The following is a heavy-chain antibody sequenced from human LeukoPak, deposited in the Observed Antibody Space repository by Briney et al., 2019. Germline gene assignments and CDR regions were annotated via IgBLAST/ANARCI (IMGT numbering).Heavy chain of an antibody. Sequence: SETLSLTCAVSGGSISSGGYSWSWIRQPPGKGLEWIGYIYYSGSTNYNPSLKSRVTISVDTSKNQFSLKLSSVTAADTAVYYCARISVLGLTASPYYYYGMDAWGQGTTVTVSS. CDR3: ARISVLGLTASPYYYYGMDA. CDR2: IYYSGST. CDR1: GGSISSGGYS. V-gene: IGHV4-61*08. D-gene: IGHD3-16*01. J-gene: IGHJ6*02.